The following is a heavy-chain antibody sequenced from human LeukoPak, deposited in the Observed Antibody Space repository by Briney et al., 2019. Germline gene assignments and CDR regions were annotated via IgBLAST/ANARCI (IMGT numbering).Heavy chain of an antibody. D-gene: IGHD5-24*01. Sequence: SETLSLTCTVSGGSISSYYWSWIRQPPGKGLEWIGYIYYSGSTNYNPSLKSRVTISVDTSKNQFSLKLSSVTAADTAVYYCARVGRYGYNLEYFDYWGQGTLVTVSS. V-gene: IGHV4-59*01. CDR1: GGSISSYY. CDR3: ARVGRYGYNLEYFDY. CDR2: IYYSGST. J-gene: IGHJ4*02.